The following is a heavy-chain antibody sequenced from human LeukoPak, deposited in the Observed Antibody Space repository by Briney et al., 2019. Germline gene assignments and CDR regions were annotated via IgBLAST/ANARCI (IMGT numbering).Heavy chain of an antibody. Sequence: PGGSLRLSCAASGFTFSSYAMSWVRQAPGKGLEWVSAISGSGGSTYYADSVKGRFTISRDNSKNTLYLQMNSLRAEDTAVYYCAKVPLYYDILTADYWGQGTLVTVSS. D-gene: IGHD3-9*01. J-gene: IGHJ4*02. CDR3: AKVPLYYDILTADY. CDR1: GFTFSSYA. V-gene: IGHV3-23*01. CDR2: ISGSGGST.